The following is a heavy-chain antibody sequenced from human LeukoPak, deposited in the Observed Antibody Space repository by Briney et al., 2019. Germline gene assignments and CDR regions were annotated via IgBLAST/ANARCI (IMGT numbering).Heavy chain of an antibody. CDR3: AKGITVGGDHDVFDI. CDR1: GFTFSSYA. J-gene: IGHJ3*02. Sequence: PGGSLRLSCAASGFTFSSYAMSWVRQAPGKGLEWVSAISGSGGSTYYADSVKGRFTISRDNSKNTLYLQMNSLRAEDTAVYYCAKGITVGGDHDVFDIWAKGQWSPSLQ. CDR2: ISGSGGST. D-gene: IGHD6-19*01. V-gene: IGHV3-23*01.